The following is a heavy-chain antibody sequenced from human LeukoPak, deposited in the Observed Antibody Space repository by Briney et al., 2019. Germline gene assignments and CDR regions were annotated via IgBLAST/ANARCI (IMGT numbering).Heavy chain of an antibody. CDR3: AKVNYYDSSGYYKGPHYYYGMDV. CDR2: ISYDGSNK. Sequence: GGSLRLSCAASGFTFSSYGMHWVRQAPGKGLEWVAVISYDGSNKYYADSVKGRFTISRDNSKNTLYLQMNSLRAEDTAVYYCAKVNYYDSSGYYKGPHYYYGMDVWGQGTTVTVSS. V-gene: IGHV3-30*18. J-gene: IGHJ6*02. CDR1: GFTFSSYG. D-gene: IGHD3-22*01.